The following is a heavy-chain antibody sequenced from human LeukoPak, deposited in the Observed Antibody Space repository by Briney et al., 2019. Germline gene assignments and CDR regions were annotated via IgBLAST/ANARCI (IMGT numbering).Heavy chain of an antibody. V-gene: IGHV3-23*01. CDR2: ISGSGDST. CDR1: GFTFSSYA. J-gene: IGHJ4*02. CDR3: AKDRELAAAPHYFDY. D-gene: IGHD6-13*01. Sequence: GGSLRLSCAASGFTFSSYAMSWVRQAPGKGLEWVSAISGSGDSTYYADSVKGRFTISRDNSKNTLYLQMNSLRAEDTAVYYCAKDRELAAAPHYFDYWGQGTLVTVSS.